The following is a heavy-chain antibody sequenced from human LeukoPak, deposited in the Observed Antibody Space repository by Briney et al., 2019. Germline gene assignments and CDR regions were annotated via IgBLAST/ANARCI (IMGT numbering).Heavy chain of an antibody. D-gene: IGHD3-22*01. Sequence: SETLSLTCTVSGGSISSYYWSWIRQPPGKGLEWIGSIYYSGSTYYNPSLKSRVTISVDTSKNQFSLKLSSVTAADTAVYYCAPTYYYDSSGYLYPDYYFDYWGQGTLVTVSS. J-gene: IGHJ4*02. CDR2: IYYSGST. V-gene: IGHV4-59*05. CDR1: GGSISSYY. CDR3: APTYYYDSSGYLYPDYYFDY.